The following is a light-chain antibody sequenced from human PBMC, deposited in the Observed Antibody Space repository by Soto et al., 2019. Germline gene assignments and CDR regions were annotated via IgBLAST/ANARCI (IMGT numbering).Light chain of an antibody. V-gene: IGKV1-8*01. Sequence: AIRMTQSPSSLSASTGDRVTITCRASQGISSYLAWYQQKPGKAPKLLIYAASSLQSGVPSRFSGRGSGTHFTLTITSLQPEDFATYYCQQANTFPPWTFGQGTKV. J-gene: IGKJ1*01. CDR2: AAS. CDR3: QQANTFPPWT. CDR1: QGISSY.